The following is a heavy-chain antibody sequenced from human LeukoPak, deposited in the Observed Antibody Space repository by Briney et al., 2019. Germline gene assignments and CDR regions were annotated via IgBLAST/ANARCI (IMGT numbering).Heavy chain of an antibody. CDR2: ISGIVSGT. Sequence: PGGSLRLSCAATGFAFSNSVMTWVRQGPGKGLEWGSGISGIVSGTYYADSVKGRFTISRDNSKNTLYLQMNSLRAEDTAVYYCAKHYYDSSGYFYCFDYWGQGTLVTVSS. D-gene: IGHD3-22*01. V-gene: IGHV3-23*01. CDR1: GFAFSNSV. CDR3: AKHYYDSSGYFYCFDY. J-gene: IGHJ4*02.